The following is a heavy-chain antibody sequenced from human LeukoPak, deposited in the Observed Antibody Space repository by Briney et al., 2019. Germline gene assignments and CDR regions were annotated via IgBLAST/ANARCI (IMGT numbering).Heavy chain of an antibody. CDR1: GFTFSSYG. V-gene: IGHV3-30*02. D-gene: IGHD6-13*01. CDR3: AKDSGSSWYDWYFDL. J-gene: IGHJ2*01. CDR2: IRYDGSNK. Sequence: GGSLRLSCAASGFTFSSYGMHWVRQAPGKGLEGVAFIRYDGSNKYYADSVKGRFTISRDNSKNTLYLQMNSLRAEDTAVYYCAKDSGSSWYDWYFDLWGRGTLVTVSS.